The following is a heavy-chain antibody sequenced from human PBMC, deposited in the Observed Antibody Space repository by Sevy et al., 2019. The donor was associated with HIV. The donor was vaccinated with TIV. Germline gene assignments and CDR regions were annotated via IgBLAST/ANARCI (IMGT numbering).Heavy chain of an antibody. J-gene: IGHJ4*02. D-gene: IGHD2-15*01. CDR3: VAANTWQDY. CDR1: GFTFSSYW. CDR2: VNSDGSST. V-gene: IGHV3-74*01. Sequence: GGSLRLSCAASGFTFSSYWMHWVRQAPGKGPVWVSGVNSDGSSTNYADSVKGRFTMSRVSAKNTLYLQMNSLRAEDTAVYFCVAANTWQDYWGQGTLVTVSS.